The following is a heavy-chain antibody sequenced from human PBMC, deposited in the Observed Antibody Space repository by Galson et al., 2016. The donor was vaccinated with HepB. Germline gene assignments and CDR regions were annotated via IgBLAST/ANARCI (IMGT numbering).Heavy chain of an antibody. Sequence: SVKVSCKASGYTFTDYGINWVRQAPGQGLEWMGWISPYNGNANYVEKLQGRVTMTTDTSTSTVYMELRSLRSDDTAVYYCARGGGRGYSYRGDYRGQGTLVTVSS. CDR3: ARGGGRGYSYRGDY. J-gene: IGHJ4*02. V-gene: IGHV1-18*04. CDR1: GYTFTDYG. D-gene: IGHD5-18*01. CDR2: ISPYNGNA.